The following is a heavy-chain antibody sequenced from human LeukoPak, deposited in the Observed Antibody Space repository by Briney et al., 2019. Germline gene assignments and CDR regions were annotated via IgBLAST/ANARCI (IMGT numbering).Heavy chain of an antibody. CDR1: GFTFSSYA. CDR3: PKGCASTSCYTSEY. J-gene: IGHJ4*02. D-gene: IGHD2-2*02. V-gene: IGHV3-23*01. Sequence: RGSPRLSCAASGFTFSSYAMSWVRQAPGRGLEWVSTISGSGDSTYYADSVKGRFTISRDNSKNTLYLQMNSLRPEDTAVYYCPKGCASTSCYTSEYWGQGTLVTVSS. CDR2: ISGSGDST.